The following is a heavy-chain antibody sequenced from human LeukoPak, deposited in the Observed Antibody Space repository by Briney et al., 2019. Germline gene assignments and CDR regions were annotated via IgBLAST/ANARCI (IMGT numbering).Heavy chain of an antibody. CDR2: ISWKSVRM. CDR1: GFTFDDYA. J-gene: IGHJ3*02. CDR3: VKDMSGRNDAFDI. D-gene: IGHD1-26*01. V-gene: IGHV3-9*03. Sequence: GGSLRLSCAASGFTFDDYAMHWVRQAPGKGLEWVARISWKSVRMDYADSVKGRFTIARDNAKHSLYLQMNSLRVEDMALYYCVKDMSGRNDAFDIWGQGTMVSVSS.